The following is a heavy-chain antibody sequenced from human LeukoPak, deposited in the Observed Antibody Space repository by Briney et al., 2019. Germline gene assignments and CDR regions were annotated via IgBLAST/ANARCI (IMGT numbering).Heavy chain of an antibody. V-gene: IGHV3-30*18. D-gene: IGHD3-9*01. CDR2: ISYDGSNK. CDR1: GFTFSSYG. J-gene: IGHJ4*02. Sequence: GGSLGLSCAASGFTFSSYGMHWVRQAPGKGLEWVAVISYDGSNKYYADSVKGRFTISRDNSKNTLYLQMNSLRAEDTAVYYCAKGKEKGVTYYDILTDYWGQGTLVTVSS. CDR3: AKGKEKGVTYYDILTDY.